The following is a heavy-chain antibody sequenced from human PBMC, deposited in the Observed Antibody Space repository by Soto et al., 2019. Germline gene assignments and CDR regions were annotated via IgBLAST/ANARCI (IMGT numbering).Heavy chain of an antibody. Sequence: GASVKVSCKASGYTFTSYGISWVRQAPGQGLEWMGWISAYNGNTNYAQKLQGRVTMTTDTSTSTTYMELRSLRSDDTAVYYCARSLYCSSTSCRWFDPWGQGTLVTVSS. D-gene: IGHD2-2*01. CDR3: ARSLYCSSTSCRWFDP. CDR1: GYTFTSYG. V-gene: IGHV1-18*04. J-gene: IGHJ5*02. CDR2: ISAYNGNT.